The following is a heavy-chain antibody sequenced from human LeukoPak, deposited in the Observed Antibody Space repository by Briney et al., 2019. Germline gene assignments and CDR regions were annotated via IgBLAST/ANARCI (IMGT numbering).Heavy chain of an antibody. CDR2: IKQDGSKK. J-gene: IGHJ4*02. V-gene: IGHV3-7*04. CDR3: TRVGYIDEGIDY. D-gene: IGHD5-24*01. CDR1: GFTFSNHW. Sequence: PGGSLRLSCAASGFTFSNHWMTWVRQAPGKGLEWVANIKQDGSKKSYVDSVKGRFTISRDNAKNSLYLQMNSLRAEDTAIYYCTRVGYIDEGIDYWGQGTLVTVSS.